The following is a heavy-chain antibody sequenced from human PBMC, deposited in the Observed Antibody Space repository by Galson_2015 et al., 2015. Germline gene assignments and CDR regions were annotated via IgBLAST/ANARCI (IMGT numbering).Heavy chain of an antibody. V-gene: IGHV3-48*03. CDR2: ISSSGSTI. CDR3: ARALTSGWYAGAFDY. D-gene: IGHD6-19*01. Sequence: SLRLSCAASGFTFSSYEMNWVRQAPGKGLEWVSYISSSGSTIYYADSVKGRFTISRDNAKNSLYLQMNSLRAEDTAVYYCARALTSGWYAGAFDYWGQGTLVTVSS. J-gene: IGHJ4*02. CDR1: GFTFSSYE.